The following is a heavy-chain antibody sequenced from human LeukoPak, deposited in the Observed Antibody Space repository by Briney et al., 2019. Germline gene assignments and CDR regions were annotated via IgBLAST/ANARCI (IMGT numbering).Heavy chain of an antibody. CDR3: ARQNEFRRDY. V-gene: IGHV5-51*01. Sequence: GESLKISCKGSGYTFSSYWIGWVRQMPGKGLEWMGIIYPGDSDTRYSPSLQGQVTISVDTSIGTAYLQWSSLKASDTAIYYCARQNEFRRDYWGQGTLVTVSS. CDR1: GYTFSSYW. D-gene: IGHD1-1*01. J-gene: IGHJ4*02. CDR2: IYPGDSDT.